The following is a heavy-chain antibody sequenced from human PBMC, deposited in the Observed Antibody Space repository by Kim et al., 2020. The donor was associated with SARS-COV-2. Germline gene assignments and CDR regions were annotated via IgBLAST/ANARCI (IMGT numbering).Heavy chain of an antibody. CDR1: GGSISSSSYY. Sequence: SETLSLTCTVSGGSISSSSYYWGWIRQPPGKGLEWIGSIYYSGSTYYNPSLKSRVTISVDTSKNQFSLKLSSVTAADTAVYYCARLNGYSYGSGYYFDYWGQGPLVTVSS. J-gene: IGHJ4*02. CDR3: ARLNGYSYGSGYYFDY. V-gene: IGHV4-39*07. D-gene: IGHD5-18*01. CDR2: IYYSGST.